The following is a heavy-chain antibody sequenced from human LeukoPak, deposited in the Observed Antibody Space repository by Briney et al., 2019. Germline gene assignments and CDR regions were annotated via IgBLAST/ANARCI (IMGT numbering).Heavy chain of an antibody. J-gene: IGHJ4*02. CDR2: ISGSGDDT. CDR1: GFTFSSYG. D-gene: IGHD1-1*01. V-gene: IGHV3-21*05. CDR3: ARDPRTVRI. Sequence: GGTLRLSCAASGFTFSSYGMTWVRQAPGKGLEWLSYISGSGDDTNYADSVRGRFTISRDNAKNSLYLQMNSLRVEDTAVYYCARDPRTVRIWGQGTLVTVSS.